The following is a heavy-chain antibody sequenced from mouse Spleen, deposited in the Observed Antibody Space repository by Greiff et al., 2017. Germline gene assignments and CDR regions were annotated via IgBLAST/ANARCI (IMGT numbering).Heavy chain of an antibody. CDR1: GYTFTDYN. CDR2: IYPYNGGT. D-gene: IGHD1-1*01. CDR3: ARHYYGSTYYFDY. Sequence: EVQGVESGTVLARPGASVKISCKASGYTFTDYNMHWVKQSHGKSLEWIGYIYPYNGGTGYNQKFKSKATLTVDNSSSTAYMELRSLTSEDSAVYYCARHYYGSTYYFDYWGQGTTLTVSS. J-gene: IGHJ2*01. V-gene: IGHV1S29*02.